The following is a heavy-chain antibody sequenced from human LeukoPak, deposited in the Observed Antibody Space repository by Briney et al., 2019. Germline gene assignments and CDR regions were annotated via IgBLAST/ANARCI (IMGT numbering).Heavy chain of an antibody. CDR3: ARFNGRGVSNDY. Sequence: ASVKVSCNASGYTLTSYDINWVRQATGQGLEWMGWMNPNSGNTGYAQKFQGRVTMTRNTSISTAYMELSSLRSEDTAVYYCARFNGRGVSNDYWGQGTLVTVSS. D-gene: IGHD3-10*01. CDR2: MNPNSGNT. V-gene: IGHV1-8*01. CDR1: GYTLTSYD. J-gene: IGHJ4*02.